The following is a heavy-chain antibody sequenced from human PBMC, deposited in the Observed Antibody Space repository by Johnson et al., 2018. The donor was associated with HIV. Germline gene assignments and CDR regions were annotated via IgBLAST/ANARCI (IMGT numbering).Heavy chain of an antibody. CDR3: AKDRGYSTSSAFDC. CDR2: IKHDGSEK. D-gene: IGHD6-13*01. V-gene: IGHV3-7*03. J-gene: IGHJ3*01. CDR1: GFTFSSYW. Sequence: VQLVESGGGLVQPGGSLRLSCAASGFTFSSYWMNWVSQAPGKGLEWVANIKHDGSEKYYVDSVKGRFTISRDNSKSTLYLQMNSLRAEDTAVYYCAKDRGYSTSSAFDCWGQGTMVTVSS.